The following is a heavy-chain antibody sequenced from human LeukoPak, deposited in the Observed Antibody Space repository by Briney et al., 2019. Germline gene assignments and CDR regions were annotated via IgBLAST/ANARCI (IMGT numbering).Heavy chain of an antibody. V-gene: IGHV4-34*01. D-gene: IGHD7-27*01. CDR3: ARRNWGSVYSFDY. CDR2: INHSGST. Sequence: PSETLPLTCAVYGGSFSGYYWSWIRQPPGKGLEWIGEINHSGSTNYNPSLKSRVTISVDTSKNQFSLKLSSVTAADTAVYYCARRNWGSVYSFDYWGQGTLVTVSS. CDR1: GGSFSGYY. J-gene: IGHJ4*02.